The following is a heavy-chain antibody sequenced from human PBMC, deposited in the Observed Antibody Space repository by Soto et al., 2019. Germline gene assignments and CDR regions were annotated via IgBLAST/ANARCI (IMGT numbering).Heavy chain of an antibody. D-gene: IGHD3-16*02. CDR1: GFTFDDYA. CDR3: TRSIVPSFYSSFDY. CDR2: ISWNRGII. V-gene: IGHV3-9*01. Sequence: EVQLVESGGGVVQPGRSLRLSCVASGFTFDDYAFHWVRQAPGKGLEWVSGISWNRGIIGYADSVQGRFTISRDNAKNSLYLQMNSLRGEATAFYYCTRSIVPSFYSSFDYFGPGPRVTVPS. J-gene: IGHJ4*02.